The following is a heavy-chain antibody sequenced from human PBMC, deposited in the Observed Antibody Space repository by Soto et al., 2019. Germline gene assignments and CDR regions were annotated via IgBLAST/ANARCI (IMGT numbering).Heavy chain of an antibody. CDR1: GDSFNTYW. CDR2: IYPDDSDA. CDR3: ATGLGVGAIGWFDP. Sequence: GESLNLSCQGSGDSFNTYWIAWVRQMPGKGLEWMGIIYPDDSDARYSPSFQGQVTISADKSISTAYLQWNNLRASDSAMYYCATGLGVGAIGWFDPWGQGTLVTVSS. V-gene: IGHV5-51*01. D-gene: IGHD1-26*01. J-gene: IGHJ5*02.